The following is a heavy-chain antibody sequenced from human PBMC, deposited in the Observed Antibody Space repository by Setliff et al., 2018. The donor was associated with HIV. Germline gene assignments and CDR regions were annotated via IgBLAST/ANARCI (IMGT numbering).Heavy chain of an antibody. CDR1: GFTFSSYS. D-gene: IGHD6-6*01. CDR2: ISGRSENT. J-gene: IGHJ4*02. CDR3: AKVEIASRPRGFDY. Sequence: PGGSLRLSCAASGFTFSSYSMNWARQAPGKGLEWVSGISGRSENTFYADSVKGRFTISRDNSLNTVYLQMNSLRAEDTAVYYCAKVEIASRPRGFDYWGQGTLVTVSS. V-gene: IGHV3-23*01.